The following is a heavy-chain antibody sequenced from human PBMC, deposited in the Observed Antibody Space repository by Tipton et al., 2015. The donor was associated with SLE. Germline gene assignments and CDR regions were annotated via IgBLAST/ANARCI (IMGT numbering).Heavy chain of an antibody. Sequence: SLRLSCVGSGFTFSVFTMSWVRQAPGKGLEWVSTVSHTGGVTYYADSVRGRFTISRDNSKNTLYLEMTTLRAEDTALYYCARAGGGWLFEYWGQGTQVIVSS. V-gene: IGHV3-23*01. CDR3: ARAGGGWLFEY. D-gene: IGHD6-19*01. J-gene: IGHJ4*02. CDR2: VSHTGGVT. CDR1: GFTFSVFT.